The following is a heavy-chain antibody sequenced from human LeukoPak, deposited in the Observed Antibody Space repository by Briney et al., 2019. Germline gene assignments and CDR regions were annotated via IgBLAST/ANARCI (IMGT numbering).Heavy chain of an antibody. V-gene: IGHV3-21*01. J-gene: IGHJ4*02. CDR2: ISSSSSYI. Sequence: PGGSLRLSCAASGFTFSSYSMNWVRQAPGKGLEWVSSISSSSSYIYYADSVKGRFTISRDNAKNSLYPQMNSLRAEDTAVYYCARDLMTTVTTADYWGQGTLVTVST. D-gene: IGHD4-11*01. CDR1: GFTFSSYS. CDR3: ARDLMTTVTTADY.